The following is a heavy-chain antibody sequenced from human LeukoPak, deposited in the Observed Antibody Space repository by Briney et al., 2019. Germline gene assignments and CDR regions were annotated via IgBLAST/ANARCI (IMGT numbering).Heavy chain of an antibody. CDR2: INPKSGGT. Sequence: ASVKVSCKASGYTFTDYFMHWVRQAPGQGLEWMGWINPKSGGTNYAQKFQSWVTMTRDTSISTAFIDLSRLRSDDTAMYYCARADSGSYYVSFDYWGQGTLVTASS. CDR1: GYTFTDYF. J-gene: IGHJ4*02. CDR3: ARADSGSYYVSFDY. D-gene: IGHD1-26*01. V-gene: IGHV1-2*04.